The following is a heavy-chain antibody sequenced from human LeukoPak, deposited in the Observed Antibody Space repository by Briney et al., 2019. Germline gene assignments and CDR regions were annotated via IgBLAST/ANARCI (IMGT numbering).Heavy chain of an antibody. D-gene: IGHD3-10*01. V-gene: IGHV5-51*01. CDR1: GYSFTSYW. CDR2: IYPGDSDT. Sequence: GESLKISRKGSGYSFTSYWIGWVRQMPGKGLEWMGIIYPGDSDTRYSPSFQGQVTISADKSISTAYLQWSSLKASDTAMYYCARETQSTPGGDAFDIWGQGTMVTVSS. CDR3: ARETQSTPGGDAFDI. J-gene: IGHJ3*02.